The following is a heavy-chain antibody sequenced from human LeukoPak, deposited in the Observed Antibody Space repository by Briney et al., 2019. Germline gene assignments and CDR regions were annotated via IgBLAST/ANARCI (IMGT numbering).Heavy chain of an antibody. J-gene: IGHJ4*02. CDR2: IYYSGST. CDR3: ARIRLHYFDY. CDR1: GGSISSGGYY. V-gene: IGHV4-31*03. Sequence: SETLSLTCTVSGGSISSGGYYWSWIRPHPGKGLEWIGYIYYSGSTYYNPSLKSRVTISVDTSKNQFSLKLSSVTAADTAVYYCARIRLHYFDYWGQGTLVTVSS.